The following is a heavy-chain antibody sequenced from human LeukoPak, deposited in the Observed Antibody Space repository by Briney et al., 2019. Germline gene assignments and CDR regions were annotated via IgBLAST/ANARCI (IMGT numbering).Heavy chain of an antibody. CDR3: AKDTPYSSSWIYYFDY. Sequence: GGSLRLSCAASGFTFSSYGMHWVRQAPGKGLEWVAFIRYDGSNKYYADSVKGRFTISRDNSKNTLYLQMNSLRAEDTAVYYCAKDTPYSSSWIYYFDYWGQGTLVTVSS. CDR2: IRYDGSNK. D-gene: IGHD6-13*01. CDR1: GFTFSSYG. V-gene: IGHV3-30*02. J-gene: IGHJ4*02.